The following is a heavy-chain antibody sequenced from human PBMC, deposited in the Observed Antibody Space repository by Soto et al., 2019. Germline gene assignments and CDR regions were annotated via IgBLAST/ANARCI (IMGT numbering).Heavy chain of an antibody. CDR3: ATAPGIAVAGTVYYFDY. CDR1: GGTFSSYA. J-gene: IGHJ4*02. D-gene: IGHD6-19*01. CDR2: IIPIFGTA. V-gene: IGHV1-69*13. Sequence: EASVKVSCKASGGTFSSYAISWVRQAPGQGLEWMGGIIPIFGTANYAQKFQGRVTITADESTSTAYMELSSLRSEDTAVYYCATAPGIAVAGTVYYFDYWGQGTLVTVSS.